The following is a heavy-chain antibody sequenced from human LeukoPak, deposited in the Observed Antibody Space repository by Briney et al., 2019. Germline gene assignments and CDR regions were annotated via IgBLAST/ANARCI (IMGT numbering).Heavy chain of an antibody. CDR3: ARYKADYYGSGSYYGY. J-gene: IGHJ4*02. D-gene: IGHD3-10*01. Sequence: SVKVSCKASGGTFSSYAISWVRQAPGQGLEWMGGIIPIFGTANYAQKFQGRVTITADESTSTAYMELSSLRSKDTAVYYCARYKADYYGSGSYYGYWGQGTLVTVSS. V-gene: IGHV1-69*13. CDR2: IIPIFGTA. CDR1: GGTFSSYA.